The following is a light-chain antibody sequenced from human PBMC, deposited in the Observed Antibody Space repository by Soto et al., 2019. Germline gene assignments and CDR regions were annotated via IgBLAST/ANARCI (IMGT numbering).Light chain of an antibody. CDR3: SSYAGSNNLYV. CDR2: EVS. V-gene: IGLV2-8*01. J-gene: IGLJ1*01. Sequence: QSALTQPPSASGSPGQSVTISCTGTSSDVGGYNYVSWYQQHPGKAPKLMISEVSKRPSGVPDRFSGSKSGNTASLTVSGLQAEDEADFSCSSYAGSNNLYVFGTGTKLTVL. CDR1: SSDVGGYNY.